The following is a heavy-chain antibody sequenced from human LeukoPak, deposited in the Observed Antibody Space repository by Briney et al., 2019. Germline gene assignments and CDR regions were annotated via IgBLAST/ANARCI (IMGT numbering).Heavy chain of an antibody. CDR3: AKLRVQNYGGNWGFDY. V-gene: IGHV4-38-2*02. J-gene: IGHJ4*02. CDR2: FYHSGST. Sequence: SETLSLTCTVSGFSISSISRTYYWGWVRQSPGKGLEWIGSFYHSGSTYYNPSLQSRVTISIDTSKNQFSLKLSSVTAADTAVYYCAKLRVQNYGGNWGFDYWGQGTLVTVSS. CDR1: GFSISSISRTYY. D-gene: IGHD4-23*01.